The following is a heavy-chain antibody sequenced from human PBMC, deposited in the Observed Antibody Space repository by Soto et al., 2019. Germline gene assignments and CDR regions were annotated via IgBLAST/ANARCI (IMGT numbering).Heavy chain of an antibody. Sequence: SVSNAWMNWVRQAPGKGLEWVGRIKSKTDGGTTDYAAPVKGRFTISRDDSKNTLYLQMNSLKTEDTAVYYCTTFLPAGQQLPHDAFDIWGQGTMVTVSS. V-gene: IGHV3-15*07. CDR3: TTFLPAGQQLPHDAFDI. CDR1: SVSNAW. CDR2: IKSKTDGGTT. D-gene: IGHD6-13*01. J-gene: IGHJ3*02.